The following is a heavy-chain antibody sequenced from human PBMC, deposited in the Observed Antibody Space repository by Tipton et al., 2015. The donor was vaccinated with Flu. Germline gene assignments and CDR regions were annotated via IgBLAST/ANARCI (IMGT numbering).Heavy chain of an antibody. CDR1: DYSISGGYY. Sequence: GLVKPSETLSLICAVSDYSISGGYYWGWIRQPPGKGLEWIGCISHSGSPHYNPSLKSRVTITVDTSKNQFSLRLTSMTAADTALYYCARRDYSSYVSDPKNWFDPWGQGTLVTVSS. CDR3: ARRDYSSYVSDPKNWFDP. CDR2: ISHSGSP. V-gene: IGHV4-38-2*01. J-gene: IGHJ5*02. D-gene: IGHD4-11*01.